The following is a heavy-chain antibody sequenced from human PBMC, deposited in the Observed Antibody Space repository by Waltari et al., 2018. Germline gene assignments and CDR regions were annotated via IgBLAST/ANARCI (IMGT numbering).Heavy chain of an antibody. V-gene: IGHV1-18*01. J-gene: IGHJ4*02. CDR1: GYTFTSYG. Sequence: QVQLVQSGAEVKKPGASVKVSCKASGYTFTSYGISWVRQAPGQGLEWMGWISAYNGNTKYAQKLQGIVTMNTDTSTSTAYMELRSLRSDDTAVYYCARDNYYDSSGYYFGYWGQGTLVTVSS. D-gene: IGHD3-22*01. CDR2: ISAYNGNT. CDR3: ARDNYYDSSGYYFGY.